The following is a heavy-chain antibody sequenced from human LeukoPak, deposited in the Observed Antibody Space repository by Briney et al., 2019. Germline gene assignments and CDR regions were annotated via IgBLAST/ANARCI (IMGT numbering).Heavy chain of an antibody. J-gene: IGHJ4*02. D-gene: IGHD3-10*01. CDR3: ARRPEYYYGSGSYSEYYFDY. V-gene: IGHV4-39*01. Sequence: SETLSLTCTVSGGSISSSSYYWGWIRQPPGEGLEWIGSIYYSGSTYYNPPLKSRVTISVDTSKNQFSLKLSSVTAADTAVYYCARRPEYYYGSGSYSEYYFDYWGQGTLVTVSS. CDR2: IYYSGST. CDR1: GGSISSSSYY.